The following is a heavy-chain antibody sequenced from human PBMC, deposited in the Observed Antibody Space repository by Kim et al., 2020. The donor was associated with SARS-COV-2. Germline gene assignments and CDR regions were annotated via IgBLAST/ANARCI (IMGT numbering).Heavy chain of an antibody. CDR3: ARGSGGYYYYYMDV. D-gene: IGHD3-3*01. V-gene: IGHV4-34*01. J-gene: IGHJ6*03. CDR1: GGSFSGYY. Sequence: SETLSLTCAVYGGSFSGYYWSWIRQPPGKGLEWIGEINHSGSTNYNPSLKSRVTISVDTSKNQFSLKLSSVTAADTAVYYCARGSGGYYYYYMDVWGKGT. CDR2: INHSGST.